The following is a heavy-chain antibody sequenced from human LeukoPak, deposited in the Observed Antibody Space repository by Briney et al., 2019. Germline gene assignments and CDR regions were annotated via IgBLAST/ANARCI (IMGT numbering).Heavy chain of an antibody. CDR1: GDSISGYY. Sequence: PSETLSLTCTVSGDSISGYYWNWIRQSPGKGLEWIGYIYHTGSTNYKPSLKSRVTISVDTSKNQFSLKLSSVTAADTAVYYCAIRIVVVPAARQYNWFDPWGQGTLVTVSS. CDR3: AIRIVVVPAARQYNWFDP. CDR2: IYHTGST. J-gene: IGHJ5*02. D-gene: IGHD2-2*01. V-gene: IGHV4-59*12.